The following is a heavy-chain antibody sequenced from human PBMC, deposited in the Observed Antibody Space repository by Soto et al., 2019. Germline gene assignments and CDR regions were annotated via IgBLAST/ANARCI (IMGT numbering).Heavy chain of an antibody. CDR1: GYSFTSYW. V-gene: IGHV5-51*01. D-gene: IGHD6-6*01. CDR3: ARLGSEAARPQADYYYYRYV. Sequence: GKSLKISCKGSGYSFTSYWIGWVRQMPGKGLEWMGIIYPGDSDTRYSPSFQGQVTISADKSISTAYLQWSSLKASDTAMYYCARLGSEAARPQADYYYYRYVWGKESTVTVSS. J-gene: IGHJ6*03. CDR2: IYPGDSDT.